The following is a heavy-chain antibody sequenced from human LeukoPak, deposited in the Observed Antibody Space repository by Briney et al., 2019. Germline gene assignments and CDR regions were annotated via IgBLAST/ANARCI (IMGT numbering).Heavy chain of an antibody. D-gene: IGHD1-26*01. CDR1: GFTVSSNY. CDR3: ARRYSGSFHDH. Sequence: AGGSLRLSCAASGFTVSSNYLSWVRQAPGKGLEWVSVIYSGGNTYYADSVKGRFTISRDNSKNTLYLQMNSLRAEDTAVYFCARRYSGSFHDHWGQGTLVTVSS. CDR2: IYSGGNT. V-gene: IGHV3-53*01. J-gene: IGHJ4*02.